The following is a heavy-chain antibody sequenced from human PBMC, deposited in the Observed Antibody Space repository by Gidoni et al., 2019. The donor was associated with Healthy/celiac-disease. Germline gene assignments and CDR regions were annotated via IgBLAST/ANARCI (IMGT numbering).Heavy chain of an antibody. CDR1: GFTFCSYG. D-gene: IGHD2-15*01. V-gene: IGHV3-33*01. CDR2: IWYDGSNK. Sequence: QVQLVESGGVVVQPGRSLRLSCSASGFTFCSYGMHLVRQVPGKGLEWVAVIWYDGSNKYYADTVKGRFTISRDNSKNTLYLQMNSLRAEDTAVYYCARDGYCSGGSCSGMGWFDPWGQGTLVTVSS. J-gene: IGHJ5*02. CDR3: ARDGYCSGGSCSGMGWFDP.